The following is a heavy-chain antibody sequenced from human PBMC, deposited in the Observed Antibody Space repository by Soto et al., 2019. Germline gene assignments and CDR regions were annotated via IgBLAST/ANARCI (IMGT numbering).Heavy chain of an antibody. Sequence: PGGSLRLSCAASGFTFSSYAMHWVRQAPGKGLEWVAVISYDGSNKYYADSVKGRFTISRDNSKNTLYLQMNSLRAEDTAVYYCARDNHFDYWGQGTLVTVSS. CDR1: GFTFSSYA. V-gene: IGHV3-30-3*01. CDR2: ISYDGSNK. CDR3: ARDNHFDY. J-gene: IGHJ4*02.